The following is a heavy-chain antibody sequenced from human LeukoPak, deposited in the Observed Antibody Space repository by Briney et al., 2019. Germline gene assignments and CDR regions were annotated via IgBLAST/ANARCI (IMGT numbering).Heavy chain of an antibody. Sequence: SVNVSCTASGGTFSSYAISWVRQAPGQGLEWMGGFIPIFGTANYAQKFQGRVTITADKSTSTAYMELSSLRSEDTAVYYCATTTPGYSYGYGEFYFDYWGQGTLVTVSS. D-gene: IGHD5-18*01. V-gene: IGHV1-69*06. CDR1: GGTFSSYA. J-gene: IGHJ4*02. CDR3: ATTTPGYSYGYGEFYFDY. CDR2: FIPIFGTA.